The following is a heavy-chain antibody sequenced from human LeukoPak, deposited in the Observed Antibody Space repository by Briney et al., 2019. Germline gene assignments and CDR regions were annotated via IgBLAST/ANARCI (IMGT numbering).Heavy chain of an antibody. V-gene: IGHV4-39*01. J-gene: IGHJ6*03. CDR1: GGSISSSSYY. D-gene: IGHD6-13*01. Sequence: PSETLSLTCTASGGSISSSSYYWGWIRQPPGKGLEWIGSIYYSGSTYYNPSLKSRVTISVDTSKNQFSLKLSSVTAADTAVYYCARHGRAAGPIYYYYYMDVWGKGTTVTISS. CDR3: ARHGRAAGPIYYYYYMDV. CDR2: IYYSGST.